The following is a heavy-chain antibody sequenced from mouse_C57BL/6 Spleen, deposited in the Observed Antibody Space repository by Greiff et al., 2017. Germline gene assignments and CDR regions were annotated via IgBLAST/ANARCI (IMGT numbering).Heavy chain of an antibody. D-gene: IGHD1-1*01. CDR2: IYPGDGDT. V-gene: IGHV1-82*01. Sequence: QVQLKQSGPELVKPGASVKISCKASGYAFSSSWMNWVKQRPGKGLEWIGRIYPGDGDTNYNGKFKGKATLTADKSSSTAYMQLSSLTSEDSAVYVCEGDYYGREAMDYWGQGTSVTVSS. CDR1: GYAFSSSW. J-gene: IGHJ4*01. CDR3: EGDYYGREAMDY.